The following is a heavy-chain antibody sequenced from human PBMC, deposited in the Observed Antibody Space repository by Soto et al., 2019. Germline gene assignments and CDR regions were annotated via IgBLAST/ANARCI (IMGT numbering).Heavy chain of an antibody. V-gene: IGHV4-34*01. Sequence: PAEPLARTFAVYGGSFSGYYWSWIRQPPGKVLELIGEINHSGRTNYNPSLKSRVTISVDTSKNHFSLKLSSVTAADAAVYYCGRGRRGNWNQHYEFEYWGHGTLVNVS. D-gene: IGHD1-1*01. CDR2: INHSGRT. CDR3: GRGRRGNWNQHYEFEY. CDR1: GGSFSGYY. J-gene: IGHJ4*01.